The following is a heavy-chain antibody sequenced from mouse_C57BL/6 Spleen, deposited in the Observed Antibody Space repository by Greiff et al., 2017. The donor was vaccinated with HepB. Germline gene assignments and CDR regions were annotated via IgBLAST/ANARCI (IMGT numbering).Heavy chain of an antibody. CDR3: VRSGSFYYFDY. V-gene: IGHV10-1*01. CDR2: IRSKSNNYAT. Sequence: EVKVVESGGGLVQPKGSLKLSCAASGFSFNTYAMNWVRQAPGKGLEWVARIRSKSNNYATYYADSVKDRFTISRDDSESMLYLQMNNLKTEDTAMYYCVRSGSFYYFDYWGQGTTLTVSS. D-gene: IGHD1-1*01. J-gene: IGHJ2*01. CDR1: GFSFNTYA.